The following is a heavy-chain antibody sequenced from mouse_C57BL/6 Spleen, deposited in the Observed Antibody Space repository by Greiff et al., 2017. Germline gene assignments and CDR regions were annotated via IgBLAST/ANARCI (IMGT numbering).Heavy chain of an antibody. CDR2: IDPSDSET. V-gene: IGHV1-52*01. J-gene: IGHJ4*01. CDR1: GYTFTSYW. Sequence: QVQLQQPGAELVRPGSSVKLSCKASGYTFTSYWMHWVKQRPIQGLEWIGNIDPSDSETHYNQKFKDKATLTVDKSSSTAYMQLSSLTSEDSAVYYCASHIPYGNYAMDYWGQGTSVTVSS. D-gene: IGHD1-1*02. CDR3: ASHIPYGNYAMDY.